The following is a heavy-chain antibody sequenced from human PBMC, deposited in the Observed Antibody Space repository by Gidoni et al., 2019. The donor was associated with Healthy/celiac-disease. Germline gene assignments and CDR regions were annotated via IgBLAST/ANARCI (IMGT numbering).Heavy chain of an antibody. D-gene: IGHD3-22*01. CDR2: INHSGST. CDR3: ARRRKYPFYPDSSGYYFDY. CDR1: GGSFSGYY. Sequence: QVQLQQWGAGLLKPSETLSLTCAVYGGSFSGYYWSWTRQPPGKGLEWFGEINHSGSTNYNPSLKSRVTISVDTSKNQFSLKLSSVTAADTAVYYCARRRKYPFYPDSSGYYFDYWGQGTLVTVSS. J-gene: IGHJ4*02. V-gene: IGHV4-34*01.